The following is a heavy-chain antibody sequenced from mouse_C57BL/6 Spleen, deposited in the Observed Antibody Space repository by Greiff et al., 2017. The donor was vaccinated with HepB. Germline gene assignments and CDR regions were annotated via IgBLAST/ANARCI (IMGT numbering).Heavy chain of an antibody. CDR1: GYTFTSYW. V-gene: IGHV1-55*01. Sequence: VQLQQSGAELVKPGASVKMSCKASGYTFTSYWITWVKQRPGQGLEWIGDIYPGSGSTNYNEKFKSKATLTVDTSSSTAYMQLSSLTSEDSAVYYCARFLDYYGSSYWYFDVWGTGTTVTVSS. CDR2: IYPGSGST. J-gene: IGHJ1*03. CDR3: ARFLDYYGSSYWYFDV. D-gene: IGHD1-1*01.